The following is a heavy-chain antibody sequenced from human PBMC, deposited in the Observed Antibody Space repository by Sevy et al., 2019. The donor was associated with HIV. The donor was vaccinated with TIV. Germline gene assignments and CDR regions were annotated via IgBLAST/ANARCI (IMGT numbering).Heavy chain of an antibody. Sequence: SETLSLTCTVSGGSIISSTYYWGWIRQPPGKGLEWIGSVYYSGSTYYNPSLRSRVTISVDMFKDHFSLKLSSVTAADTAVYYCARRGAAPAFDVWGQGTMVTVSS. CDR1: GGSIISSTYY. J-gene: IGHJ3*01. V-gene: IGHV4-39*02. CDR3: ARRGAAPAFDV. D-gene: IGHD3-10*01. CDR2: VYYSGST.